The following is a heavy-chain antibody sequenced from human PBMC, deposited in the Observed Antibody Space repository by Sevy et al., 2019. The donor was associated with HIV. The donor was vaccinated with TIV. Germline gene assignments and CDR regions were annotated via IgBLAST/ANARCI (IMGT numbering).Heavy chain of an antibody. CDR1: GFTFSDYY. V-gene: IGHV3-11*01. J-gene: IGHJ5*02. Sequence: GGSLRLSCAASGFTFSDYYKSWIRQAPGKGLEWVSYISSSGSTIYYADSVKGRFTISRDNAKNSLYLQMNSLRAEDTAVYYCARDLRYYYDSSPFDPWGQGTLVTVSS. D-gene: IGHD3-22*01. CDR3: ARDLRYYYDSSPFDP. CDR2: ISSSGSTI.